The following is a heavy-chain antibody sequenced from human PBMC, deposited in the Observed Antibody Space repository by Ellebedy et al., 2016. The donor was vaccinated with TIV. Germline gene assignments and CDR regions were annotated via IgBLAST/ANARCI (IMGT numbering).Heavy chain of an antibody. CDR1: GFTFSTYA. CDR3: TYSSSCDY. J-gene: IGHJ4*02. D-gene: IGHD6-6*01. Sequence: GESLKISXVASGFTFSTYAMTWVRQAPGKGLEWVSTISGSGGNIYYADSVKGRFTISRDNSKKTPDLQMNSLRAEDTALYYCTYSSSCDYWGQGTLVTVSS. V-gene: IGHV3-23*01. CDR2: ISGSGGNI.